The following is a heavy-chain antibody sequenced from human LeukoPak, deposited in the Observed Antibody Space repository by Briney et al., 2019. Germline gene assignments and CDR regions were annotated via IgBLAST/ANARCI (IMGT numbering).Heavy chain of an antibody. V-gene: IGHV4-61*01. CDR2: IYYSGST. D-gene: IGHD3-3*01. CDR1: DGPINSDNSY. CDR3: ARHVRRESIWSGYPNYFDY. Sequence: SETLSLTCTVSDGPINSDNSYWSWIRQHPGKGLEWIGYIYYSGSTNYNPSLKSRVTISVDTSKNQFSLKLSSVTAADTAVYYCARHVRRESIWSGYPNYFDYWGQGTLVTVSS. J-gene: IGHJ4*02.